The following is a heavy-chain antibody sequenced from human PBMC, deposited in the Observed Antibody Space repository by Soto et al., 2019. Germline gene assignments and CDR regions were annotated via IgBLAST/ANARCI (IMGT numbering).Heavy chain of an antibody. CDR1: GYTFTSYY. CDR2: INPSGGST. V-gene: IGHV1-46*03. CDR3: ARVSAAAGRFDP. Sequence: ASVKVSCTASGYTFTSYYMHWVRQAPGQGLEWMGIINPSGGSTSYAQKFQGRVTMTRDTSTSTVYMELSSLRSEDTAVYYCARVSAAAGRFDPWGQGTLVTVSS. D-gene: IGHD6-13*01. J-gene: IGHJ5*02.